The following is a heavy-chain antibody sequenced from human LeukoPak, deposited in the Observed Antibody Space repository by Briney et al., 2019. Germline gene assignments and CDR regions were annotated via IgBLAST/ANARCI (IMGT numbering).Heavy chain of an antibody. CDR2: ISGSGGST. J-gene: IGHJ5*02. D-gene: IGHD6-19*01. CDR3: AKDHAPSGS. Sequence: QPGKSLRLSCAASGFTFSTYGMHWVRQAPGKGLEWVSAISGSGGSTYYADSVKGRFTISRDNSKNTLYLQMNSLRAEDTAVYYCAKDHAPSGSWGQGTLVTVSS. V-gene: IGHV3-23*01. CDR1: GFTFSTYG.